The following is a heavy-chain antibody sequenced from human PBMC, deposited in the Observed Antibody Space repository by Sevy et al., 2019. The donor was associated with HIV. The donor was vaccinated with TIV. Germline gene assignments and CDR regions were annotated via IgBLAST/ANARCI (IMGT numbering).Heavy chain of an antibody. CDR3: VRGPNCGVGGCQQISPYCLDV. J-gene: IGHJ6*03. Sequence: GGSLRLSCAASGFTFSDHYVDWVRQAPGKGLEWVGRIRNRPNSYTTEDAASVKGRFTISRDESRNSVYLQMNSLKTQDSAVYYCVRGPNCGVGGCQQISPYCLDVWGKGATVTVSS. D-gene: IGHD2-15*01. CDR1: GFTFSDHY. CDR2: IRNRPNSYTT. V-gene: IGHV3-72*01.